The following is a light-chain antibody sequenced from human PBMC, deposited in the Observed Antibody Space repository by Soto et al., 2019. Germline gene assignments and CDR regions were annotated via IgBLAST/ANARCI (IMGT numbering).Light chain of an antibody. Sequence: ERITISCRANQSISNFLAWYQQKPGKAPKLLIYDASTLESGVPSRFRGSGSGTEFTLTISSLQPDDFATYFCRQYNSYSWTFGRGTKV. J-gene: IGKJ1*01. CDR2: DAS. CDR1: QSISNF. V-gene: IGKV1-5*01. CDR3: RQYNSYSWT.